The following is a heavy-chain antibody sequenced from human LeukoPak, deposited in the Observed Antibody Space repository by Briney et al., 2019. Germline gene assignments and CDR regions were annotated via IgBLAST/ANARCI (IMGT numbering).Heavy chain of an antibody. J-gene: IGHJ4*02. V-gene: IGHV1-24*01. CDR3: ARDRNLK. CDR1: GYTLTELS. CDR2: FDPEDGET. Sequence: ASVKVSCKVSGYTLTELSMHWVRQAPGKGLEWMGGFDPEDGETIYAQKFQGRVTITADKSTNMAYMELTSLRSEDTAVYYCARDRNLKWGQGTLVTVSS.